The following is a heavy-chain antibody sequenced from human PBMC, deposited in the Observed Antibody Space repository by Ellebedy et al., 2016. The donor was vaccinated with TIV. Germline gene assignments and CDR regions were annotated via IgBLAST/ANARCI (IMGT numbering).Heavy chain of an antibody. CDR2: ISDRGGST. D-gene: IGHD1-26*01. J-gene: IGHJ6*02. CDR3: TKDGPGGRWEGNGMDV. CDR1: RFAFGNYA. Sequence: GESLKISXAASRFAFGNYAMNWVRQAPGKGLEWVSTISDRGGSTYYADSVKGRFTIARDNSKNTLYLQMNSLRAEDTAVYYCTKDGPGGRWEGNGMDVWGQGTTVTVSS. V-gene: IGHV3-23*01.